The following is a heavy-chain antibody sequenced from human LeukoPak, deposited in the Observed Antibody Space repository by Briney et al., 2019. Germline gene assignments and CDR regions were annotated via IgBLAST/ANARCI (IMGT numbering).Heavy chain of an antibody. J-gene: IGHJ5*02. V-gene: IGHV1-2*02. Sequence: ASVKVSCKASGHTFTGYYMHWVRQAPGQGLEWMGWINPNSGGTNYAQKFQGRVTMTRDTSISTAYMELSRLRSDDTAVYYCARDQYYYGSGNWFDPWGQGTLVTVSS. CDR2: INPNSGGT. CDR1: GHTFTGYY. D-gene: IGHD3-10*01. CDR3: ARDQYYYGSGNWFDP.